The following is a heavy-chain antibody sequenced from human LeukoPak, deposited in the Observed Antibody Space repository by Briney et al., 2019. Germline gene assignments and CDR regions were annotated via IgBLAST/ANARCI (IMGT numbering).Heavy chain of an antibody. Sequence: GGSLRLSCAASGFTVSSSYMSWVRQAPGKRLEWVANINQEGSVKDYVDSVKGRFTISRDNAKSSLYLQMNSLRVEDTAVYYCARGTAWGQGTLVTVSA. D-gene: IGHD5-18*01. CDR3: ARGTA. J-gene: IGHJ1*01. V-gene: IGHV3-7*05. CDR1: GFTVSSSY. CDR2: INQEGSVK.